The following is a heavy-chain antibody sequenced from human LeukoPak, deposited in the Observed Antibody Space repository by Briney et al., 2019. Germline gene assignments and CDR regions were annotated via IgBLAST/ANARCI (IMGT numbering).Heavy chain of an antibody. Sequence: GESLKISCKGSGYSFTSYWIGWVRQMPGKGLEWMGIIYPGDSDTRYSPSFQGQVTISADKSISTAYLQWSSLKASDTAMYYCASTDSSSWYGDAFDIWGQGTMVTVSS. CDR3: ASTDSSSWYGDAFDI. CDR2: IYPGDSDT. V-gene: IGHV5-51*01. J-gene: IGHJ3*02. CDR1: GYSFTSYW. D-gene: IGHD6-13*01.